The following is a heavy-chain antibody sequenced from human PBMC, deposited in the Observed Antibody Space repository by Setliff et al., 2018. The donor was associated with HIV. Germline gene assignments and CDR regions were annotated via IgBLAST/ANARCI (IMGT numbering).Heavy chain of an antibody. Sequence: SETLSLTCTVSGGSTTSSTYYWGWIRQPPGRGLEWIGSVSYTGRTYYNPSLKSRVTISIDTSRNQLSLNLSSVTAADTAVYYCVRHNPTVVTDGYDIWGQGTKVTVSS. J-gene: IGHJ3*02. D-gene: IGHD2-21*02. CDR2: VSYTGRT. V-gene: IGHV4-39*01. CDR1: GGSTTSSTYY. CDR3: VRHNPTVVTDGYDI.